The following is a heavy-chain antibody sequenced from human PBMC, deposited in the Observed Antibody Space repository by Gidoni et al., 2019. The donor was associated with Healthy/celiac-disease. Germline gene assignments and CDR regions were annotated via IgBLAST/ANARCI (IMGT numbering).Heavy chain of an antibody. J-gene: IGHJ4*02. D-gene: IGHD3-9*01. V-gene: IGHV3-23*01. Sequence: EVQLLESGGGLVQPGGSLRLSCAASGFTFSSYDMSWVRQAPGMGLEWVSAISGSGGSTYYADSVKGRFTISRDNSKNTLYLQMNSLRAEDTAVYYCAKVMSLYPLRYFDWYLDYWGQGTLVTVSS. CDR2: ISGSGGST. CDR1: GFTFSSYD. CDR3: AKVMSLYPLRYFDWYLDY.